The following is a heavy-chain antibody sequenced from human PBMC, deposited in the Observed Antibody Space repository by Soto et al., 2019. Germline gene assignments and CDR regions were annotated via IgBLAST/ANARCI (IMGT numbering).Heavy chain of an antibody. CDR2: INTDGSQK. Sequence: GGALRGSCAASGFTFNSYWMTWGRQAPGKGLEWVANINTDGSQKHSVDSVKGRFTFSRDNGKNSLYLQMNSLRVEDTAVYYCARVSRRNTFDVWGQGTMVTVSS. CDR1: GFTFNSYW. J-gene: IGHJ3*01. CDR3: ARVSRRNTFDV. V-gene: IGHV3-7*01.